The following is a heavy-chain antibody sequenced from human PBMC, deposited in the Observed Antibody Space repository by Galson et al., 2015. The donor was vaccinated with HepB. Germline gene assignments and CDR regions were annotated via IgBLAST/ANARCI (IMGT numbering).Heavy chain of an antibody. J-gene: IGHJ4*02. D-gene: IGHD5-24*01. Sequence: SLRLSCAASGFTFSTYAMNWVRQAPGKGLEWVSVISDNGGTTYYADSVKGRFTISRDNSKNTLYLHMNSLRAEDTAVYYCARRDGYGAFDYWGQGTLVTVSS. CDR3: ARRDGYGAFDY. CDR2: ISDNGGTT. V-gene: IGHV3-23*01. CDR1: GFTFSTYA.